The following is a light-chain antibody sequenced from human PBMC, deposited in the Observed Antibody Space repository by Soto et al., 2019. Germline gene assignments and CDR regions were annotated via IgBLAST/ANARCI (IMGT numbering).Light chain of an antibody. CDR2: AAS. J-gene: IGKJ1*01. CDR3: QQYYSYPET. Sequence: AIRMTQSPSSLSASTGDRVTITCRASQGISSYLAWYQQKPGKAPKLLIYAASTLQSGVPSRFSGSGSGTDFTLTIRCLQSEDFATYYCQQYYSYPETFGQGTKVDIK. V-gene: IGKV1-8*01. CDR1: QGISSY.